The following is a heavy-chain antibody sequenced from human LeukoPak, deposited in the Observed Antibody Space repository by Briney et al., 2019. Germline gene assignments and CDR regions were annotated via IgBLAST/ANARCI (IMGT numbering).Heavy chain of an antibody. D-gene: IGHD5-24*01. Sequence: GAPVKVSCKTSGFSFSNSAMQWVRQARGQRLEWRWWGIVVSVRTHYAQNLQERITITRDMSTNIAYMELSSLRAEDTAVYYCARVRRDGYNSVVGTGYYYYYMDVWGKGTTVTVSS. CDR2: GIVVSVRT. J-gene: IGHJ6*03. CDR1: GFSFSNSA. V-gene: IGHV1-58*02. CDR3: ARVRRDGYNSVVGTGYYYYYMDV.